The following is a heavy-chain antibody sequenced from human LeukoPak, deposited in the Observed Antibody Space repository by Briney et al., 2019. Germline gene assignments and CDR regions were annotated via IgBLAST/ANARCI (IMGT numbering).Heavy chain of an antibody. CDR3: ARDIWLGGALKSFDY. J-gene: IGHJ4*02. Sequence: GGSLRLSCAASGFTFRSFWMSWVRQVPGKGLEWVASIRLNGSHVDSVSEKYYVDSVKGRFTISRDDTKNSLDLEMHSLRVEDTAVYYCARDIWLGGALKSFDYWGQGTPVTVSS. D-gene: IGHD6-19*01. CDR2: IRLNGSHVDSVSEK. CDR1: GFTFRSFW. V-gene: IGHV3-7*03.